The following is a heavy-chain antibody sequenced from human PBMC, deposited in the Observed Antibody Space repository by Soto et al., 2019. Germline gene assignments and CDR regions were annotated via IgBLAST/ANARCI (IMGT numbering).Heavy chain of an antibody. D-gene: IGHD6-19*01. CDR2: IIPIFGTA. CDR3: ARDRPRTGYSSGWYRTYFDY. CDR1: GGTFSSYA. J-gene: IGHJ4*02. Sequence: QVQLVQSGAEVKKPGSSVKVPCKASGGTFSSYAISWVRQAPGQGLEWMGGIIPIFGTANYAQKFQGRVTITADESTSTAYMELSSLRSEDTAVYYCARDRPRTGYSSGWYRTYFDYWGQGTLVTVSS. V-gene: IGHV1-69*01.